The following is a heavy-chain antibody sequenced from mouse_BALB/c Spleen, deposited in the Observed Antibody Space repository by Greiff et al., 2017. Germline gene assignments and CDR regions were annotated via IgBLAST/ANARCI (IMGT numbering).Heavy chain of an antibody. J-gene: IGHJ4*01. CDR3: VRDPLRLRAMDY. V-gene: IGHV2-9-2*01. CDR1: GFSLTSYD. D-gene: IGHD1-2*01. CDR2: IWTGGGT. Sequence: QVQLKESGPGLVAPSQSLSITCTVSGFSLTSYDISWIRQPPGKGLEWLGVIWTGGGTNYNSAFMSRLSISKDNSKSQVFLKMNSLQTDDTAIYYCVRDPLRLRAMDYWGQGTSVTVSS.